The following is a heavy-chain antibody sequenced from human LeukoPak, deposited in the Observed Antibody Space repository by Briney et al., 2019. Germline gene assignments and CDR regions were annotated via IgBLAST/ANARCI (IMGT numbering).Heavy chain of an antibody. J-gene: IGHJ3*02. Sequence: RPSETLSLTCAVYGGSFSGYYWSWIRQPPGKGLEWIGEINHSGSTDYNPSLKSRVTMSVDTSKNQFSLKLSSVTAADTAVYYCARERHSGSSYDAFDIWGQGTMVTVSS. V-gene: IGHV4-34*01. CDR1: GGSFSGYY. CDR3: ARERHSGSSYDAFDI. D-gene: IGHD1-26*01. CDR2: INHSGST.